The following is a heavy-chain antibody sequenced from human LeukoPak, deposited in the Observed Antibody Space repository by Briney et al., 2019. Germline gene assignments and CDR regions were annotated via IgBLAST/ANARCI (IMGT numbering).Heavy chain of an antibody. CDR2: IYYSGCT. CDR1: GGSIRRYH. V-gene: IGHV4-59*07. CDR3: AGRDYYDSSGYQDAFDI. J-gene: IGHJ3*02. D-gene: IGHD3-22*01. Sequence: DTLTLLCTVSGGSIRRYHWRWLRQPTGEALEWLGYIYYSGCTNYSPSLNSRVTLSVDTSKNQFSLKLSSVTAADTAVYYCAGRDYYDSSGYQDAFDIGGQGTMVTVSS.